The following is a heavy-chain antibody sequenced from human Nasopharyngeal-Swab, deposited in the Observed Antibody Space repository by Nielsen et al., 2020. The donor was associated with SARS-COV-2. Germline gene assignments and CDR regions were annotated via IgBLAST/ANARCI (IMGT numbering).Heavy chain of an antibody. CDR3: ARELIAVAGTLTGY. J-gene: IGHJ4*02. Sequence: GGSLRLSCAASGFTFISIRLSGARQPPGKGLEWVANIKQDGSEKYNVDPVKARFTISRDNAKNSLYLQMTSLRAEDTAVYYCARELIAVAGTLTGYWGQGTLVTVSS. V-gene: IGHV3-7*01. CDR2: IKQDGSEK. D-gene: IGHD6-19*01. CDR1: GFTFISIR.